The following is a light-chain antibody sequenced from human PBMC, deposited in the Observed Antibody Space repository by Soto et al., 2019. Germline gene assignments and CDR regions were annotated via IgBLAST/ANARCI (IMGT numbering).Light chain of an antibody. V-gene: IGKV1-12*01. CDR1: QDIRGW. CDR3: QQANIFPRT. J-gene: IGKJ3*01. CDR2: GAT. Sequence: DIQMTQSPSSVSASVGDRVTITCRASQDIRGWLAWYQKKPGKAPKLLIHGATTLQSGVPTRFSGRGSGTDFTLIITSLQPEDFATYYCQQANIFPRTFGPGTTVEIK.